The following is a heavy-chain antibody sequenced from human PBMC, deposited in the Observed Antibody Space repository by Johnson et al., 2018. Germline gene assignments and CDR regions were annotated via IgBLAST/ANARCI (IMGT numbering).Heavy chain of an antibody. CDR2: ISYAGSNT. CDR1: GFTFSSYA. CDR3: ASAGVLVVVAVIDAFDI. V-gene: IGHV3-30-3*01. Sequence: QVQLVESGGGVVQPGRSLRLSCAASGFTFSSYATHWVRQAPGTGLERVAVISYAGSNTYYADSVKGRFTLSRDNSNNTLYPQLTSLRAEDTAVYYCASAGVLVVVAVIDAFDIWGQGTMVPVAS. J-gene: IGHJ3*02. D-gene: IGHD2-15*01.